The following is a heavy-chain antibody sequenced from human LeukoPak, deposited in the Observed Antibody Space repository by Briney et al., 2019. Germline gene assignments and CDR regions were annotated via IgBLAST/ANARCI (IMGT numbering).Heavy chain of an antibody. Sequence: GASVKVSCKASGGTFSSYAISWVRQAPGQGLEWVGGIIPIFGTANYAQKFQGRVTITADESTSTAYMELSSLRSEDTAVYYCAREGGPSGAFDIWGQGTMVTVSS. CDR3: AREGGPSGAFDI. CDR1: GGTFSSYA. J-gene: IGHJ3*02. D-gene: IGHD3-10*01. V-gene: IGHV1-69*13. CDR2: IIPIFGTA.